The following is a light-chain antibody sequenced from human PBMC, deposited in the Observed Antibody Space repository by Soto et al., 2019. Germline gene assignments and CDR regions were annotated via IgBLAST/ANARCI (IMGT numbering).Light chain of an antibody. J-gene: IGKJ1*01. CDR1: QAISTW. Sequence: DIQMTQSPSSVSASVGDRVTITCRASQAISTWLAWYQQKPGKAPKLLIYAASNLQTGVPSRFSGSGSGTDLTITISSVQPEDFATWYCQQANCFPRTFGQGTKGEIK. V-gene: IGKV1D-12*01. CDR2: AAS. CDR3: QQANCFPRT.